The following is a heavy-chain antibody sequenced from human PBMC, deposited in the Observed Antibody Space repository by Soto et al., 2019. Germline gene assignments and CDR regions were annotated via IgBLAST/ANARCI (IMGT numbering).Heavy chain of an antibody. CDR3: ATAEVDY. J-gene: IGHJ4*02. V-gene: IGHV3-74*03. CDR1: GGSISNYYW. Sequence: ETLSLTCNVSGGSISNYYWMHWVRQPPGKGPEWVSRMTGDGRTTQYADSVKGRFTASRDNAKSTLYLQMNSLRAEDTAVYYCATAEVDYWGPGTLVTVSS. CDR2: MTGDGRTT.